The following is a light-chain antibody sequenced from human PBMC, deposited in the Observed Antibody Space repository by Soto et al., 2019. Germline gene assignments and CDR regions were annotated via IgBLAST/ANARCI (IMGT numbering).Light chain of an antibody. Sequence: QTVVTQEPSFSVSPGGTVTLTCGLSSGSVSTSYYPSWYQQTPCQAPRTLIYSTNTRSSGVPDRFSGSILGNKAALTITGAQADHESDCYCVLYMGSGTWVFGGGTKLTVL. V-gene: IGLV8-61*01. J-gene: IGLJ3*02. CDR2: STN. CDR3: VLYMGSGTWV. CDR1: SGSVSTSYY.